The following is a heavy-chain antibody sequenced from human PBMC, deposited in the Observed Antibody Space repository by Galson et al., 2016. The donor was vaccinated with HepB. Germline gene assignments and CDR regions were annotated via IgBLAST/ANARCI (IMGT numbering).Heavy chain of an antibody. J-gene: IGHJ2*01. CDR2: TSGSGGET. CDR1: GFTFSSYA. V-gene: IGHV3-23*01. D-gene: IGHD4-17*01. CDR3: ASGTTVTTSNSFWYFDL. Sequence: SLRLSCAASGFTFSSYAMTWVRQAPGKGLDWVSTTSGSGGETHYADSVKGRFTFSRDNSKNTMYVQMTSLRAEDTAVYYCASGTTVTTSNSFWYFDLWGRGTLVTVSS.